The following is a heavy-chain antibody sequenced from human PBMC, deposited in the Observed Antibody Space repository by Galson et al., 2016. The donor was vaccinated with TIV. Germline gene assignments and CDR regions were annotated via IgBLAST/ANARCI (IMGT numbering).Heavy chain of an antibody. CDR3: ARDRIVDATYYYYYYGMDV. CDR2: ISYGVTT. Sequence: SLRLSCAASGLSVSINYMTWVRQAPGTGLEWVSLISYGVTTYYPDSVQGRFTISRDNSKNTLYLQMNGLRAEDTGVYYCARDRIVDATYYYYYYGMDVWGQGTAVTVSS. V-gene: IGHV3-66*02. D-gene: IGHD1-26*01. CDR1: GLSVSINY. J-gene: IGHJ6*02.